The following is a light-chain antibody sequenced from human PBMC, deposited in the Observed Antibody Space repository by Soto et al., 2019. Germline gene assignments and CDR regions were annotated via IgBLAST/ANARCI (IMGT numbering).Light chain of an antibody. CDR3: QQYGSSPIT. J-gene: IGKJ5*01. CDR2: GAS. V-gene: IGKV3-20*01. Sequence: EIGLTQSPGTLSWSPGERATLSWRASQSVSSSYLAWYQQKPGQAPRLLIYGASSRATGIPDRFSGSGSGTDFNLTISRLETEDFAVYYCQQYGSSPITFGQGTRLEIK. CDR1: QSVSSSY.